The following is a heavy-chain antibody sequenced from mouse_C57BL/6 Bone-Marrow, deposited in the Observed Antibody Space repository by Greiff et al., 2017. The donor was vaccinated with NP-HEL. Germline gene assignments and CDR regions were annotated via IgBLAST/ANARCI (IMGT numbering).Heavy chain of an antibody. CDR3: ARVNYYGSRDV. Sequence: EVQVVESGGGLVKPGGSLKLSCAASGFTFSSYAMSWVRQTPEKRLEWVATISDGGSYTYYPDNVKGRFTISRDNAKNNLYLQMSHLKSEDTAMYYCARVNYYGSRDVWGTGTTVTVSS. CDR1: GFTFSSYA. V-gene: IGHV5-4*01. CDR2: ISDGGSYT. D-gene: IGHD1-1*01. J-gene: IGHJ1*03.